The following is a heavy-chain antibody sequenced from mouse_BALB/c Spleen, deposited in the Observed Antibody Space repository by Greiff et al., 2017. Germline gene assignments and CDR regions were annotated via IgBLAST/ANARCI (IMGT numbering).Heavy chain of an antibody. CDR1: GYTFTSYW. CDR3: AREDGTTY. V-gene: IGHV1-87*01. D-gene: IGHD3-3*01. Sequence: VQLQQSGAELARPGASVKLSCKASGYTFTSYWMQWVKQRPGQGLEWIGAIYPGDGDTRYTQKFKGKATLTAAKSSSTAYMQLSSLASEDSAVYYCAREDGTTYWGQGTLVTVSA. J-gene: IGHJ3*01. CDR2: IYPGDGDT.